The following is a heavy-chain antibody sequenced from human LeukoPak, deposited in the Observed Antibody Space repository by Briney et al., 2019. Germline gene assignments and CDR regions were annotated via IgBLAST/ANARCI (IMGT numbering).Heavy chain of an antibody. Sequence: SETLSLTCTVSGGSVSSYYWSWIRQPPGKGLEWMGYIYYSGSTNYNPSLKSRVTISVDTSKNQCSLKLSSVTAADTAVYYCARSMVHADFDYWGQGTMVTVSS. CDR1: GGSVSSYY. CDR2: IYYSGST. J-gene: IGHJ4*02. V-gene: IGHV4-59*02. D-gene: IGHD1-1*01. CDR3: ARSMVHADFDY.